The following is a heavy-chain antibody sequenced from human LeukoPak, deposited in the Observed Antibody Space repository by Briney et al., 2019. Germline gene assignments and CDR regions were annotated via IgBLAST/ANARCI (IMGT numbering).Heavy chain of an antibody. CDR1: GFTLSSYW. V-gene: IGHV3-7*01. Sequence: PGGSLRLSCAASGFTLSSYWMSWVRQAPGKGLEWVANIKQDGSEKYYVDSVKGRFTISRDNAKNSLYLQMNSLRAEDTAVYYCARDPSPRSPAGEIRYYYYGMDVWGQGTTVTVSS. J-gene: IGHJ6*02. CDR2: IKQDGSEK. CDR3: ARDPSPRSPAGEIRYYYYGMDV. D-gene: IGHD2-2*01.